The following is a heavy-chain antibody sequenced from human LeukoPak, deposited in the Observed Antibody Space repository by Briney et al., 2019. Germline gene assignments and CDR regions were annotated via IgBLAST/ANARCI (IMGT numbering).Heavy chain of an antibody. Sequence: ASETLSLTCTVSGGSISSYYWSWIRQPPGKGLEWIGYIYYSGSTNYNPSLKSRVTISVDTSKNQFSLKLSSVTAADTAVYYCARHFGYYDGSGYLNGDAFDIWGQGTMVTVSS. D-gene: IGHD3-22*01. CDR1: GGSISSYY. CDR2: IYYSGST. J-gene: IGHJ3*02. V-gene: IGHV4-59*08. CDR3: ARHFGYYDGSGYLNGDAFDI.